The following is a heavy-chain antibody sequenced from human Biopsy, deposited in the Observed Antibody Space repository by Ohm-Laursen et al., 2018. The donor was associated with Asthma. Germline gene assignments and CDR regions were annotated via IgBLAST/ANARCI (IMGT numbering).Heavy chain of an antibody. V-gene: IGHV3-30*15. Sequence: SLRLSCTASGFRFSSYAMHWVRQAPGKGLEWVALITYDGSKTIYGDSVRGRFTVSRDSSTNTLYLQMSSLRPEDTAVYYCARGGVFCGCSRYSPPYFLGQGTLVTVSS. CDR3: ARGGVFCGCSRYSPPYF. CDR1: GFRFSSYA. D-gene: IGHD2-21*01. J-gene: IGHJ4*02. CDR2: ITYDGSKT.